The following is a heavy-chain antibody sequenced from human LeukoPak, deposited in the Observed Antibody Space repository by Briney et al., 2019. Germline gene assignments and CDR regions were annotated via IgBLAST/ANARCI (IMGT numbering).Heavy chain of an antibody. J-gene: IGHJ5*02. D-gene: IGHD2/OR15-2a*01. V-gene: IGHV1-46*01. CDR2: INPSGGST. CDR3: ARYLPINWFDP. Sequence: ASVKVSCKASGYTFTSYYMHWVRQAPGQGLEWMGIINPSGGSTSYAQKFQGRVTMTRDMSTSTVYMELSSLRSEDTAVYYCARYLPINWFDPWGQGTLVTVSS. CDR1: GYTFTSYY.